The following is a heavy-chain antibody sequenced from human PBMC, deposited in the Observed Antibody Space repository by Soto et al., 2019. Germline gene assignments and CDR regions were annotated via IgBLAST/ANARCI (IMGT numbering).Heavy chain of an antibody. J-gene: IGHJ6*02. V-gene: IGHV3-23*01. D-gene: IGHD4-17*01. CDR1: GFTFSSYA. Sequence: GGSLRLSCAASGFTFSSYAMSWVRQAPGKGLEWVSAISGSGGSTYYADSVKGRFTISRDNSKNTLYLQMNSLRAEDTAVYYCAKGVDYGGTKPMYYYGMDVWGQGTTVTVSS. CDR3: AKGVDYGGTKPMYYYGMDV. CDR2: ISGSGGST.